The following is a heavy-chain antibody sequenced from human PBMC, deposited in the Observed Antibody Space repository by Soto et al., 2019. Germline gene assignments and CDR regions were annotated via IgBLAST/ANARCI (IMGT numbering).Heavy chain of an antibody. CDR3: APERRWGDYYYGMDV. D-gene: IGHD3-16*01. J-gene: IGHJ6*02. Sequence: GASVKVSCKASGGTFSSYAISWVRQAPGQGLEWMGGIIPIFGTANYAQKFQGRVTITADKSTSTAYMELSSLRSEDTAVYYCAPERRWGDYYYGMDVWGQGTTVTVSS. CDR2: IIPIFGTA. V-gene: IGHV1-69*06. CDR1: GGTFSSYA.